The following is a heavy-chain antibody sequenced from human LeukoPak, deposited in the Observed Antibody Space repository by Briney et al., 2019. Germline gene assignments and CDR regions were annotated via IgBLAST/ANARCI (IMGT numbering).Heavy chain of an antibody. V-gene: IGHV1-2*02. J-gene: IGHJ5*02. CDR3: ARQALPLDTAMAGFDP. D-gene: IGHD5-18*01. Sequence: ASVKVSCKASGYTLTGYYMHWVRQAPGQGLEWMGWINPNSGGTNYAQKFQGRVTMTRDTSISAAYMELSRLRSDDTAVYYCARQALPLDTAMAGFDPWGQGTLVTVSS. CDR1: GYTLTGYY. CDR2: INPNSGGT.